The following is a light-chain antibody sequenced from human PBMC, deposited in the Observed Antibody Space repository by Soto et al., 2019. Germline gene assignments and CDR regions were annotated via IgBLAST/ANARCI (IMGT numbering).Light chain of an antibody. Sequence: ALTQPASVSGSLGQSITISCTGTSSDVGGYNYVSWYQQHPGKAPKLMIYDVSNRPSGVSNRFSGSKSGNTASLTISGLQAEDEADYYCSSYTSSSTLVFGTGTKVTVL. CDR2: DVS. V-gene: IGLV2-14*01. CDR1: SSDVGGYNY. CDR3: SSYTSSSTLV. J-gene: IGLJ1*01.